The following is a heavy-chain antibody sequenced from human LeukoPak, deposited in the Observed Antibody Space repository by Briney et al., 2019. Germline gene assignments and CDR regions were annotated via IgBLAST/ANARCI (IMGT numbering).Heavy chain of an antibody. J-gene: IGHJ4*02. CDR3: ASLSSSVLSDY. CDR1: GFTFSSYW. CDR2: INSDGSYT. Sequence: PGGSLRLSCAASGFTFSSYWMHWVRQAPGRGLVWVSHINSDGSYTSYADSVKGRFTISRDNAKNTLYLQMNSLRAEDTAVYYCASLSSSVLSDYWGQGTLVTVSS. D-gene: IGHD6-6*01. V-gene: IGHV3-74*01.